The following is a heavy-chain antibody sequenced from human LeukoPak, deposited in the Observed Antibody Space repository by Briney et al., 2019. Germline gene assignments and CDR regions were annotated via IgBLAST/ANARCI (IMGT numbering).Heavy chain of an antibody. Sequence: SETLSLTCTVSGGSISSSSYYWGWIRQPPGKGLEWIGSIYYSGSTNYNPSLKSRVTISVDTSKNQFSLKLSSVTAADTAVYYCARLRTGGYYYYGMDVWGQGTTVTVSS. CDR3: ARLRTGGYYYYGMDV. CDR2: IYYSGST. D-gene: IGHD3/OR15-3a*01. V-gene: IGHV4-39*07. J-gene: IGHJ6*02. CDR1: GGSISSSSYY.